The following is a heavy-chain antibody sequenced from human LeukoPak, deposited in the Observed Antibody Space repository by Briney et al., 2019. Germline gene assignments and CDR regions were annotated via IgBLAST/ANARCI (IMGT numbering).Heavy chain of an antibody. CDR3: ARVYNPDFYYHMDV. J-gene: IGHJ6*03. CDR2: IYYTGST. V-gene: IGHV4-39*07. D-gene: IGHD1-14*01. CDR1: GGSISTNNYY. Sequence: KPSETLSLTCAVSGGSISTNNYYWGWIRRPPGKGLEWIGSIYYTGSTYYNPSLKSRVTISLDTSKYQFSLKLTSVSAADTAIYFCARVYNPDFYYHMDVWGKGTTVTVSS.